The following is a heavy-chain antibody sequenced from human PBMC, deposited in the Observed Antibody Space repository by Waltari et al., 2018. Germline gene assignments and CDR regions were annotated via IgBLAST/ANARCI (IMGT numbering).Heavy chain of an antibody. CDR3: ARGPNYYDMAPEYYFDY. D-gene: IGHD3-22*01. V-gene: IGHV1-46*01. J-gene: IGHJ4*02. Sequence: QVQLVQSGAEVKKPGASVKVSCKASGYTFTSYYMHWVRQAPGQGLEWMGIINPSGGSTSYAQKFQGRVTMNRDTSTSTVHMELSSLRSEDTAVYYCARGPNYYDMAPEYYFDYWGQGTLVTVSS. CDR2: INPSGGST. CDR1: GYTFTSYY.